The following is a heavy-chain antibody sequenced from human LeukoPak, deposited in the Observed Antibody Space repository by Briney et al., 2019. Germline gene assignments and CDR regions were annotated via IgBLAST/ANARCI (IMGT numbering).Heavy chain of an antibody. Sequence: GGSLRLSCAVSGFTFSDHYMGWIRQAPGKGLEWVSYITDNGRKTYYADSVKGRFTISRDNAKNTVYLQMNSLGAEDTAVYYCIRSRSGSYGYFDYWGQGTLVTVSS. D-gene: IGHD3-10*01. CDR3: IRSRSGSYGYFDY. CDR2: ITDNGRKT. J-gene: IGHJ4*02. CDR1: GFTFSDHY. V-gene: IGHV3-11*04.